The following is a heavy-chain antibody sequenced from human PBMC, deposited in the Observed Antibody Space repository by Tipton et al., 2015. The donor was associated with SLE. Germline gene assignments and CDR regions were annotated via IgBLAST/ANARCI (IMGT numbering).Heavy chain of an antibody. Sequence: TLSLTCTVSGGSISNYYWTWIRQPPGKGLEWIGSIYHSGSTYYNPSLKSRVTISVDTPKNQFSLKVSSVTAADTAVYYCARRGIAVAGIHWYFDLWGRGTLVTVSS. D-gene: IGHD6-19*01. V-gene: IGHV4-59*08. J-gene: IGHJ2*01. CDR3: ARRGIAVAGIHWYFDL. CDR1: GGSISNYY. CDR2: IYHSGST.